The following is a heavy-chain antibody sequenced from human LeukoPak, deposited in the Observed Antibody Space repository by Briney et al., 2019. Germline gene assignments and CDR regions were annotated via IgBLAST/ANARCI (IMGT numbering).Heavy chain of an antibody. CDR3: AKDRSIAARRAFDI. D-gene: IGHD6-6*01. J-gene: IGHJ3*02. Sequence: GGSLRLSCAAPGFTFSSYAMSWVRQAPGKGLEWVSAISGSATNTYYADSVKGRFTISRDNSKNTLHLQMNSLRAEDTAVYYCAKDRSIAARRAFDIWGRGTMVTVSS. V-gene: IGHV3-23*01. CDR2: ISGSATNT. CDR1: GFTFSSYA.